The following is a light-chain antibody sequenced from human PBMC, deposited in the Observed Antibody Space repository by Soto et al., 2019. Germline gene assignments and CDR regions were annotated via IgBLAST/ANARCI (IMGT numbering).Light chain of an antibody. CDR1: SSNIGSNY. J-gene: IGLJ2*01. CDR2: RNN. V-gene: IGLV1-47*01. CDR3: GGWDDSLSGPV. Sequence: QSALTQPPSASGTPGQRVNISCSGSSSNIGSNYVYWYRQFPGTAPKLLIQRNNQRPSGVPARFSGSKSGTSASLAISGLRSEDEADYYCGGWDDSLSGPVFGVGTKVTVL.